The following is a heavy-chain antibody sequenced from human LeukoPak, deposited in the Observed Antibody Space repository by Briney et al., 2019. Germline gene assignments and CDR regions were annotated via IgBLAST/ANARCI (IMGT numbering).Heavy chain of an antibody. D-gene: IGHD3-22*01. Sequence: PGGSLRLSCAASGFTFSSYAMSWVRQAPGKGLEWVSAISGSGGSTYYADSVKGRSTISRDNSKNTLYLQMNSLRAEDTAVYYCAKVVTYYYDSSGYPDYWGQGTLVTVSS. CDR3: AKVVTYYYDSSGYPDY. CDR2: ISGSGGST. CDR1: GFTFSSYA. J-gene: IGHJ4*02. V-gene: IGHV3-23*01.